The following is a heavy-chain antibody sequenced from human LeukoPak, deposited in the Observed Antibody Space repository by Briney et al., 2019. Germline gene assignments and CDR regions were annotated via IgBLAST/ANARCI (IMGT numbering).Heavy chain of an antibody. J-gene: IGHJ4*02. D-gene: IGHD4-17*01. CDR3: ARDFRDYRDYVAYFDS. V-gene: IGHV3-30-3*01. Sequence: GRSLRLSCAASGFVFSTYAMHWVRQAPGKGLEWVAVILYDGTNQYYADSVKGRFTISGDNSRNTLYLQMNSLKVEDTAVYYCARDFRDYRDYVAYFDSWGQGTLVTVSS. CDR1: GFVFSTYA. CDR2: ILYDGTNQ.